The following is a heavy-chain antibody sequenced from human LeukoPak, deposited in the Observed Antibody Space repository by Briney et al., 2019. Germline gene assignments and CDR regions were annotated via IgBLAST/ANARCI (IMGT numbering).Heavy chain of an antibody. CDR3: ATPPHCHSSTCHDGGEFFFT. J-gene: IGHJ3*01. CDR2: ICHSGST. V-gene: IGHV4-38-2*01. D-gene: IGHD2/OR15-2a*01. Sequence: SKSLSLTCAVSGYSISTGGYWCWMQHPRGNLLEGSGSICHSGSTDYNPSLKSRFTISGDTAKNPFSLKLNSFRVADSPVYYFATPPHCHSSTCHDGGEFFFTWGPGKKVTASS. CDR1: GYSISTGGY.